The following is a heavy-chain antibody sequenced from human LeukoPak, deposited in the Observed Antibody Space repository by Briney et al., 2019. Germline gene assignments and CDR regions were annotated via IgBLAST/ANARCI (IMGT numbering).Heavy chain of an antibody. J-gene: IGHJ5*02. D-gene: IGHD6-13*01. Sequence: ASVKVSCKASGYTFTSYGISWVRQAPGQGLEWMGWINAYNGNTNYAQKLQGRVTMTTDTSTSTAYMELRSLRSDDTAVYYCARSAESIAAAGTNNWFDPWGQGTLVTVSS. V-gene: IGHV1-18*01. CDR2: INAYNGNT. CDR3: ARSAESIAAAGTNNWFDP. CDR1: GYTFTSYG.